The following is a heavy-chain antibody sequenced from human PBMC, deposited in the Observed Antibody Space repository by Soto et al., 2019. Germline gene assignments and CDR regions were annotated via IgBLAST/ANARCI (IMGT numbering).Heavy chain of an antibody. CDR2: IIPILGIA. CDR1: GGTFSSHT. CDR3: ASAWTTVTEEYLDY. J-gene: IGHJ4*02. Sequence: GASGKVSCKASGGTFSSHTSSWVRQASGQGKEWMGRIIPILGIANYAQKFQGRVTINADKSTSTAYMELSSLRSEDTAVCSCASAWTTVTEEYLDYWAQGTLDPVSS. D-gene: IGHD4-17*01. V-gene: IGHV1-69*02.